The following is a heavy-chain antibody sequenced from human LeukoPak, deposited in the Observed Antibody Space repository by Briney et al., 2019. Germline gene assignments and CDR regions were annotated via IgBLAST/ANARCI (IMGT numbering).Heavy chain of an antibody. CDR3: ARDLIAAAGTLDY. Sequence: PGGSLRLSCAASGFTFSSYAMSWVRQAPGKGLEWVSAISGSGGSTYYADSVKGRFTISRDNSKNTLYLQMNSLRAEDTAVYYYARDLIAAAGTLDYWGQGTLVTVSS. V-gene: IGHV3-23*01. D-gene: IGHD6-13*01. CDR2: ISGSGGST. J-gene: IGHJ4*02. CDR1: GFTFSSYA.